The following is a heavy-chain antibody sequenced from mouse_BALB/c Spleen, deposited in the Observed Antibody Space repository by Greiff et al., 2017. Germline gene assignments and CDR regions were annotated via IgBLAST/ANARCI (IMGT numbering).Heavy chain of an antibody. J-gene: IGHJ3*01. V-gene: IGHV5-17*02. CDR1: GFTFSSFG. D-gene: IGHD2-3*01. CDR3: ARIYDGYYGFAY. Sequence: EVQRVESGGGLVQPGGSRKLSCAASGFTFSSFGMHWVRQAPEKGLEWVAYISSGSSTIYYADTVKGRFTISRDNPKNTLFLQMTSLRSEDTAMYYRARIYDGYYGFAYWGQGTLVTVSA. CDR2: ISSGSSTI.